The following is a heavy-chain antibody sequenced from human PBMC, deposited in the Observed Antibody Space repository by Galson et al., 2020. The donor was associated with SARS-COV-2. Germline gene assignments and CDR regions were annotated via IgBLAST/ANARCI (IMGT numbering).Heavy chain of an antibody. J-gene: IGHJ3*02. CDR3: AKAYYDSSGYYLDAFDI. Sequence: GGSLRLSCAASGFTFDDYAMHWVRQAPGKGLEWVSGISWNSGSIGYADSVKGRFTISRDNAKNSLYLQMNSLRAEDTALYYCAKAYYDSSGYYLDAFDIWGQGTMVTVSS. CDR2: ISWNSGSI. CDR1: GFTFDDYA. D-gene: IGHD3-22*01. V-gene: IGHV3-9*01.